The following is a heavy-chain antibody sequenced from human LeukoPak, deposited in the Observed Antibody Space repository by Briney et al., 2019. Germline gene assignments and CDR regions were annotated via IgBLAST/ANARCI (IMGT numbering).Heavy chain of an antibody. CDR1: GSTFNNYA. V-gene: IGHV3-30*04. CDR3: ARDLGPTYCILDS. J-gene: IGHJ4*02. Sequence: PGGSLRLSCVASGSTFNNYAMHWVRQAPGKGLEWVAFISNDGSNKFYADSVKGRFTISRDDSRNTLHVEMRSLRPEDTAEYYCARDLGPTYCILDSWGQGILVTVSS. D-gene: IGHD3-16*01. CDR2: ISNDGSNK.